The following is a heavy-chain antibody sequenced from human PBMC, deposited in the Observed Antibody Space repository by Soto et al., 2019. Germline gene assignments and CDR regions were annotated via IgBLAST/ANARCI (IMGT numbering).Heavy chain of an antibody. CDR3: AKDYGTTGTTWGASDI. CDR2: IWYDGSNQ. J-gene: IGHJ3*02. Sequence: QVQLVESGGGVVQPGRSLRLSCAASGFTFSRSDMHWARQAPGKGLEWVAIIWYDGSNQYYADSVKGRFTISRDNSKNTVYLQMNNLRAEDTAVYYCAKDYGTTGTTWGASDIWGQGTMVTVSS. V-gene: IGHV3-33*06. D-gene: IGHD1-1*01. CDR1: GFTFSRSD.